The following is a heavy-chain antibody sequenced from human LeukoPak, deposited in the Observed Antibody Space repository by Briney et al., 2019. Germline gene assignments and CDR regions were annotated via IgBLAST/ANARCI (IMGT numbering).Heavy chain of an antibody. D-gene: IGHD1-1*01. J-gene: IGHJ4*02. Sequence: SETLSLTCTVSGGSISSGGYYWSWIRQPPGKGLEWIGYIYHSGSTYYNPSLKSRVTISVDRSKNQFSLKLSSVTAADTAVYYCARIGGYSPVDYWGQGTLVTVSS. V-gene: IGHV4-30-2*01. CDR2: IYHSGST. CDR1: GGSISSGGYY. CDR3: ARIGGYSPVDY.